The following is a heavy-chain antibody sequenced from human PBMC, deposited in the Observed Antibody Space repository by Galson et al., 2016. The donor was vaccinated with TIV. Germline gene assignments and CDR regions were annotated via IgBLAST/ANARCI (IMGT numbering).Heavy chain of an antibody. CDR2: INPKTGAT. J-gene: IGHJ3*01. Sequence: SVKVSCKASGYSFTGYFMHWVRQAPGQGLEWMGWINPKTGATTYAQEFQGRITMTRDTSANTVYMDLNRLQSDDTAVYYCARSDSYYKYALDVWGQGTTVTVSS. CDR1: GYSFTGYF. D-gene: IGHD3-10*01. CDR3: ARSDSYYKYALDV. V-gene: IGHV1-2*02.